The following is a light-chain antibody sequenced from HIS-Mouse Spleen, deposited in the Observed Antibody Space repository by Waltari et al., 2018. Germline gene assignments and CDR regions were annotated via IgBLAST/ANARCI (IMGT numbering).Light chain of an antibody. J-gene: IGLJ2*01. Sequence: QSALTQPPSASGSPGQPVTLSCTATTSDGGGYNYVSRYQQHPGKAPKLMIYEVSKRPSGVPDRFSGSKSGNTASLTVSGLQAEDEADYYCSSYAGSNNLVFGGGTKLTVL. V-gene: IGLV2-8*01. CDR3: SSYAGSNNLV. CDR2: EVS. CDR1: TSDGGGYNY.